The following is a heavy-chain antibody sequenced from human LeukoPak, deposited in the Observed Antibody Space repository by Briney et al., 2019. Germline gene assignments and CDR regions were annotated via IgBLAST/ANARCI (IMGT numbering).Heavy chain of an antibody. J-gene: IGHJ4*02. Sequence: GGSLRLSCAASGFTFSSYAMHWVRQAPGKGLEWVAVISYDGSNKYYADSVKGRFTISRDNSKNTLYLQMSSLRAEDTAVYYCARGEDGGYFDYWGQGTLVTVSS. CDR3: ARGEDGGYFDY. D-gene: IGHD3-10*01. V-gene: IGHV3-30-3*01. CDR2: ISYDGSNK. CDR1: GFTFSSYA.